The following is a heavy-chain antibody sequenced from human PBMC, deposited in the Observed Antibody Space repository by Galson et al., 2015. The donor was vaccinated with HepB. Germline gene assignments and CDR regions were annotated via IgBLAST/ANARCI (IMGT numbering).Heavy chain of an antibody. CDR2: NGNKANRYTT. D-gene: IGHD3-3*01. Sequence: SLRLSCAVSGFTFSDHYMDWVRQAPGKGLEWVGRNGNKANRYTTEYAASVKGRFTISRDDSKNSLYLQMNSLKTEDTAVYYCAREVSDDFWRDYYSRYYYYMDVWGKGTTVTVSS. CDR3: AREVSDDFWRDYYSRYYYYMDV. V-gene: IGHV3-72*01. CDR1: GFTFSDHY. J-gene: IGHJ6*03.